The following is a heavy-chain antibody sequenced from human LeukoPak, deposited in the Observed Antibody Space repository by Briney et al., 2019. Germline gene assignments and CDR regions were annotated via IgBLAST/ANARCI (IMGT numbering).Heavy chain of an antibody. V-gene: IGHV3-21*01. CDR2: ISSSSSYI. CDR1: GFTFSSYS. CDR3: ARVNRNGRNFDY. Sequence: PGGSLRLSCAASGFTFSSYSMNWVRQAPGKGLEWVSSISSSSSYIYYADSVKGRFTISRDNAKNSLYLQMNSLRAEDTAVYYCARVNRNGRNFDYWGQGTLVTVSP. J-gene: IGHJ4*02.